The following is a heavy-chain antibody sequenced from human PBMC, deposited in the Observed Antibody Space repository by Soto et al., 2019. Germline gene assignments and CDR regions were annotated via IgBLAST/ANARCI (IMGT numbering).Heavy chain of an antibody. V-gene: IGHV3-53*02. CDR1: GFSVGSNY. Sequence: EVPLVETGGGLIQPGGSLGLSCAASGFSVGSNYMSWVRQAPGKGLEGVSVIYSGGTTYYADSVKGRFTISRDNSKNTRYLQMNSLRVEDTAMYYCGRGYSGSQRQLAVDYWGQGTLVTVSS. D-gene: IGHD1-26*01. CDR2: IYSGGTT. J-gene: IGHJ4*02. CDR3: GRGYSGSQRQLAVDY.